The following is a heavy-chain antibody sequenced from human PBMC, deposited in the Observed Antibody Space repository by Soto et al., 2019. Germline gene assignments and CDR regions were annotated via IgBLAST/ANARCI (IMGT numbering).Heavy chain of an antibody. CDR1: GGTFSSYA. CDR3: ASRGHELRFLELLLSYYYYYGMDV. D-gene: IGHD3-3*01. V-gene: IGHV1-69*01. J-gene: IGHJ6*02. CDR2: IIPIFGTA. Sequence: QVQLVQSGAEVKKPGSSVKVSCKASGGTFSSYAISWVRQAPGQGLEWIGGIIPIFGTANYAQKFAGRVTNPPDESTSTAYMELSRLRSEDTAVYYCASRGHELRFLELLLSYYYYYGMDVWGQGTTVTDSS.